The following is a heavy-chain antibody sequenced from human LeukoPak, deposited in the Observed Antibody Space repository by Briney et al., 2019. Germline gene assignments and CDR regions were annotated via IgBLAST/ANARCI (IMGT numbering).Heavy chain of an antibody. CDR2: IYYSGST. D-gene: IGHD3-22*01. Sequence: SETLSLTCTVSGGSISSSSYYWGWIRQPPGKGLEWIGSIYYSGSTYYNPSLKSRVTISVDTSKNQFSLKLSSVTAADTAVYYCARGDVWGDSSGYYANFDYWGQGTLVTVSS. CDR1: GGSISSSSYY. V-gene: IGHV4-39*01. CDR3: ARGDVWGDSSGYYANFDY. J-gene: IGHJ4*02.